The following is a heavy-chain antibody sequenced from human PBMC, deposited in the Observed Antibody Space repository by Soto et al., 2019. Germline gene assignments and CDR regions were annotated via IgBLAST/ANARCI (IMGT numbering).Heavy chain of an antibody. J-gene: IGHJ2*01. CDR2: LNDRGYI. D-gene: IGHD3-9*01. CDR1: GGSFSGYY. CDR3: ARESHYILTGQPWVWYFEL. V-gene: IGHV4-34*01. Sequence: QVQLQQWGAGPLRPLETLSLTCGVSGGSFSGYYWAWIRQSPGKGLEWIGELNDRGYINYNPYLTSRVSISVATSKNHYSLMLRSVTAAETAVYYCARESHYILTGQPWVWYFELWGRGTLVTVSS.